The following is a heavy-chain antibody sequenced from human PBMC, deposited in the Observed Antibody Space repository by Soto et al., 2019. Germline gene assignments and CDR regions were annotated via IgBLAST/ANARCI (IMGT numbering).Heavy chain of an antibody. D-gene: IGHD4-17*01. J-gene: IGHJ4*02. CDR3: ARRGMITVTTFFDY. CDR1: GGSISNTNYY. Sequence: QLQLQESGPGLVKPSETLSLTCTVSGGSISNTNYYWAWIRQPPGKGLEWIGSIDYSGSTFYNPSLKSRVTMSADTSKNQFSLKLSSVTAADTAVYYCARRGMITVTTFFDYWGQGTLVTVSS. V-gene: IGHV4-39*01. CDR2: IDYSGST.